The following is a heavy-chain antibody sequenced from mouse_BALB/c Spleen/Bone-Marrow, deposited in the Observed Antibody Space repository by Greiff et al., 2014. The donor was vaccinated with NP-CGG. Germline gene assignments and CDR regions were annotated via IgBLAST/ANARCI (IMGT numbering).Heavy chain of an antibody. D-gene: IGHD2-1*01. CDR1: GFTFSSFG. CDR2: ISSGSSII. J-gene: IGHJ3*01. V-gene: IGHV5-17*02. CDR3: ARGGNFAWFAY. Sequence: DVKLVESGGGLVQPGGSRKLSCAASGFTFSSFGMHWVRQAPEKGLEWVAYISSGSSIIYYADTVKGRFTISRDNPKNTLFLQMTSLRSEDTAMYYCARGGNFAWFAYWGQGTLVTVSA.